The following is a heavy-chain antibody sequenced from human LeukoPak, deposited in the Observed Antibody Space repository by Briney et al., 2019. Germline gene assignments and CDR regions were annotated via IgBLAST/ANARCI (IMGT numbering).Heavy chain of an antibody. D-gene: IGHD2-15*01. V-gene: IGHV4-34*01. CDR3: ARDWGVSGGSCYSPPKYYYYYYGMDV. J-gene: IGHJ6*02. CDR2: INHSGST. CDR1: GGSFSGYY. Sequence: PSETLSLTCAVYGGSFSGYYWSWIRQPPGKGLEWIGEINHSGSTDYYPSLKSRVTISVDTSKNQFSLKLSSVTAADTAVYYCARDWGVSGGSCYSPPKYYYYYYGMDVWGQGTTVTVSS.